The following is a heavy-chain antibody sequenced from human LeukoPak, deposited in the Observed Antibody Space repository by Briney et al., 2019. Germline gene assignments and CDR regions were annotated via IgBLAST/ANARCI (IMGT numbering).Heavy chain of an antibody. Sequence: ASVKVSCKASGYTFTSYYMHWVRQAPGQGLEWMGIINPSGGSTSYAQKFQGRVTMTRDTSTSTVYIELSSLRSEDTAVYYCGREYTLLFPGDVGGKGPTAPFSS. CDR1: GYTFTSYY. J-gene: IGHJ6*03. V-gene: IGHV1-46*01. D-gene: IGHD1-14*01. CDR3: GREYTLLFPGDV. CDR2: INPSGGST.